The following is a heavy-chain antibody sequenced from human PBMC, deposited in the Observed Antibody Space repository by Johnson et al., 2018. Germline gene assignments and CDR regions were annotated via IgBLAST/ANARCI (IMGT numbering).Heavy chain of an antibody. CDR1: GFTFSSYG. Sequence: VQLVESGGGVVQXGRSLRLSCAASGFTFSSYGMHWVRQAPGKGLEWVAVIWYDGSNKYYADSVKGRFTISRDNSKNTLYLQMNSLRAEDTAVYYCARDGQPRDYYYYGMDVWGQGTTVTVSS. V-gene: IGHV3-33*01. CDR2: IWYDGSNK. CDR3: ARDGQPRDYYYYGMDV. J-gene: IGHJ6*02.